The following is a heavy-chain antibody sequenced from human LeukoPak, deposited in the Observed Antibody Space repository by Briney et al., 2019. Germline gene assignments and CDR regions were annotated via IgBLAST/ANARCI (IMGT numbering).Heavy chain of an antibody. V-gene: IGHV1-18*01. CDR1: VYTFTSYV. CDR2: ISAYNGNT. Sequence: GASVKVSCKASVYTFTSYVISWVRQAPGQGLELMGWISAYNGNTNYAQKLQGRVTMTTDTSTSTAYMELRSLRSDDTAVYYCGRGPPGEYYYDSSGYYWGQGTLVTVSS. J-gene: IGHJ4*02. D-gene: IGHD3-22*01. CDR3: GRGPPGEYYYDSSGYY.